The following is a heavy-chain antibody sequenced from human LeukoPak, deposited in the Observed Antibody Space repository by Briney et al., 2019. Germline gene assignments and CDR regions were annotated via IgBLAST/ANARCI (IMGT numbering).Heavy chain of an antibody. CDR1: GYTFTDYY. D-gene: IGHD1-26*01. J-gene: IGHJ4*02. CDR2: INPKTGVT. CDR3: ARDLAMYSPDLDY. V-gene: IGHV1-2*02. Sequence: ASVTVSCKASGYTFTDYYLHWVRQAPGHGLEWMGWINPKTGVTEYAQNFQGRVTMTRDTSISTAYMEVSRLRSDDTAVFYCARDLAMYSPDLDYWGQGTLVTVSS.